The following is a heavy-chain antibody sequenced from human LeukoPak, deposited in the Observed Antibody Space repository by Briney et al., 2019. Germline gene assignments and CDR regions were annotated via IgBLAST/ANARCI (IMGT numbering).Heavy chain of an antibody. Sequence: GGSLRLSCAASGFTFSDYYMSWIRQAPGKGLEWVSYISSSGSTYYADSVKGRFTISRDNSKNTLYLQMNSLRAEDTAVYYCAKDSSGWYGDYWGQGTLVTVSS. J-gene: IGHJ4*02. V-gene: IGHV3-11*01. CDR1: GFTFSDYY. D-gene: IGHD6-19*01. CDR2: ISSSGST. CDR3: AKDSSGWYGDY.